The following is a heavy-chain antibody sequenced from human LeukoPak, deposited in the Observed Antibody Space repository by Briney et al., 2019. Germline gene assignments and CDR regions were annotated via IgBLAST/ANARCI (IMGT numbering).Heavy chain of an antibody. D-gene: IGHD3-3*01. Sequence: PGGSLRLSCEASGFTFGSYAMSWVRQAPGKGLEWVSAISGSGGSTYYADSVKGRFTISRDNSKNTLYLQMNSLRAEDTAVYYCARDLRDPGGDAFDIWGQGTMVTVSS. CDR2: ISGSGGST. CDR3: ARDLRDPGGDAFDI. V-gene: IGHV3-23*01. J-gene: IGHJ3*02. CDR1: GFTFGSYA.